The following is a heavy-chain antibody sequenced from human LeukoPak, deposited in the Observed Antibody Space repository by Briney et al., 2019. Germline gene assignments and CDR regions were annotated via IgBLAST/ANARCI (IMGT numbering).Heavy chain of an antibody. CDR3: ARPLLRYFDSSFDY. Sequence: SSETLSLTCTVSGGSISSSSYYWGWIRQPPGKGLEWIGSIYYSGSTYYNPSLKSRVTISVDTSKNQFSLKLSSVTAADTAVYYCARPLLRYFDSSFDYWGQGTLVTVSS. D-gene: IGHD3-9*01. J-gene: IGHJ4*02. CDR2: IYYSGST. V-gene: IGHV4-39*01. CDR1: GGSISSSSYY.